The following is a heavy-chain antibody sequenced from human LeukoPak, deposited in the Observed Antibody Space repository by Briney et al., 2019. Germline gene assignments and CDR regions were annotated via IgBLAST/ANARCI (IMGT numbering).Heavy chain of an antibody. D-gene: IGHD3-22*01. CDR1: GHSFIVYY. V-gene: IGHV1-2*02. CDR2: INPKTGGT. Sequence: ASVKVSSKASGHSFIVYYMHWVGQAPGQGLEWMGWINPKTGGTNYAQKFQGRVTMTRDTSISTAYMELSRLRSDDMAVYYCARVYYDSSGYPDYWGQGTLVTLSS. J-gene: IGHJ4*02. CDR3: ARVYYDSSGYPDY.